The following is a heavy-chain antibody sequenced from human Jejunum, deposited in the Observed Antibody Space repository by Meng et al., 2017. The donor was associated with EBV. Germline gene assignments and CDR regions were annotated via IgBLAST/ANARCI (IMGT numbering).Heavy chain of an antibody. D-gene: IGHD1-14*01. CDR3: ARASSERLLDY. V-gene: IGHV4-4*02. Sequence: QLQLQEPGPGLVKPSGTLSLPCAASTASISSYGGWSGVRQPPGQGLGWLGEINQVGGTSYTPSLKSGVTISIATSKRQFSLRLNSMTAADTAVYYCARASSERLLDYWGQGTLVTVSS. CDR2: INQVGGT. J-gene: IGHJ4*02. CDR1: TASISSYGG.